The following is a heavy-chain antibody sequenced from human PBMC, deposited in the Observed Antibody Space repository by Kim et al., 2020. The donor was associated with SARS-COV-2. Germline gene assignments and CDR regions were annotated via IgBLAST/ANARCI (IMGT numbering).Heavy chain of an antibody. Sequence: GGSLRLSCAASGFTFSNYWMSWVRQAPGRGLEWVANIKQDGSEKYYVDSLKGRLTISRDNAKNALSLEMNSLRAEDTAVYYCASGVNDYAWGTFRVFDFWGQGIRDTVPT. J-gene: IGHJ4*02. V-gene: IGHV3-7*03. D-gene: IGHD3-16*01. CDR1: GFTFSNYW. CDR2: IKQDGSEK. CDR3: ASGVNDYAWGTFRVFDF.